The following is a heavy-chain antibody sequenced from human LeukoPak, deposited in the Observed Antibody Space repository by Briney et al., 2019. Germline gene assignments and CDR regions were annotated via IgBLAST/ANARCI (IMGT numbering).Heavy chain of an antibody. CDR2: IYYSGST. J-gene: IGHJ6*01. Sequence: SETLSLTCTVSGGSISSYYWSWIRQPPGKGLEWIGYIYYSGSTNYNPSLKSRVTISVDTSKNQFSLKLSSVTAADTAVYYCARVSNGLSSGWYPRLGYYCGMDVWGQGTTVTVSS. CDR1: GGSISSYY. CDR3: ARVSNGLSSGWYPRLGYYCGMDV. D-gene: IGHD6-19*01. V-gene: IGHV4-59*01.